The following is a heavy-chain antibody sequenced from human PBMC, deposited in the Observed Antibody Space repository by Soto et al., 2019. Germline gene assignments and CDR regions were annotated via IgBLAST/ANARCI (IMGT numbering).Heavy chain of an antibody. CDR3: ARGYWVTTVSRMYNWFDP. CDR1: GYTFTSYD. J-gene: IGHJ5*02. D-gene: IGHD4-17*01. Sequence: QVQLVQSGAEVKKPGASVKVSCKASGYTFTSYDINWVRQATGHGLEWMGWMNPNSGNTGYAQKFQGRVTMTRNTSISTAYMELSSLRSEDTAVYYCARGYWVTTVSRMYNWFDPWGQGTLVTVSS. CDR2: MNPNSGNT. V-gene: IGHV1-8*02.